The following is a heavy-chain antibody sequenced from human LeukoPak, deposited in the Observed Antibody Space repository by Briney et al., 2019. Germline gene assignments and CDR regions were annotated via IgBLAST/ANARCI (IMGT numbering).Heavy chain of an antibody. CDR3: AALEDYGDYEFVH. D-gene: IGHD4-17*01. V-gene: IGHV1-24*01. Sequence: ASVKVSCKVSGYTLTELSMHWVRQAPGKGLEWMGGFDPEDGETIYAQKFQGRVTMNEGTSTDTAYMELSSLRSEDTAVYYCAALEDYGDYEFVHWGQGTLVTVSS. J-gene: IGHJ4*02. CDR2: FDPEDGET. CDR1: GYTLTELS.